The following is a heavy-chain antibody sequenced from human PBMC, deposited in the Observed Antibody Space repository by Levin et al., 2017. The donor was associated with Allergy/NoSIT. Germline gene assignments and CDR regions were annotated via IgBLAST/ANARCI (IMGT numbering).Heavy chain of an antibody. CDR1: GYSFMSYY. CDR2: INPSAGST. CDR3: AREGGNIVVVPTADHYSYMDV. V-gene: IGHV1-46*03. D-gene: IGHD2-2*01. Sequence: GESLKISCKASGYSFMSYYMHWVRQAPGQGLEWMGIINPSAGSTTYAQKFQGRVIMTRDTSTSTFYMELSSLRSEDTAVYYCAREGGNIVVVPTADHYSYMDVWGKGTTVTVSS. J-gene: IGHJ6*03.